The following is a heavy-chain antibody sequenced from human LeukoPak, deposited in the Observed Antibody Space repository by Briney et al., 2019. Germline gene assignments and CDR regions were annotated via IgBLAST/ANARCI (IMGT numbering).Heavy chain of an antibody. CDR1: GFTFSSYW. CDR3: ARVRWGGLYYFDY. Sequence: GGSLRLSCAASGFTFSSYWMHWVRQAPGKGLVGVSRINNDGRSTNYADSVKGRFTISRDNAKNTLYLQMNSLRAEDTAVYYCARVRWGGLYYFDYWGQGTLVAVSS. V-gene: IGHV3-74*01. CDR2: INNDGRST. J-gene: IGHJ4*02. D-gene: IGHD3-16*01.